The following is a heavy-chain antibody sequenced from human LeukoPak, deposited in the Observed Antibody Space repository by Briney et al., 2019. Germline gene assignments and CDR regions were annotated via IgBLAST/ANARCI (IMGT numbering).Heavy chain of an antibody. V-gene: IGHV1-46*01. J-gene: IGHJ5*02. D-gene: IGHD2-8*01. CDR2: INPSGGST. CDR1: GCTFTSYY. Sequence: ASVKVSCKASGCTFTSYYMHWVRQAPGQGLEWMGIINPSGGSTSYAQKFQGRVTMTRDTSTSTVYMELSSLRSEDTAVYYCARDVHMLGYCTNGVCRKFDPWGQGTLVTVSS. CDR3: ARDVHMLGYCTNGVCRKFDP.